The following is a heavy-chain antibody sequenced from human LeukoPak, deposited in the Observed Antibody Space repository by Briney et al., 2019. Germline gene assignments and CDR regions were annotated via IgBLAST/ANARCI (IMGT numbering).Heavy chain of an antibody. CDR2: INHSGST. J-gene: IGHJ4*02. Sequence: PGGSLRLSCVASGFTFSSYEMNWVRQAPGKGLEWIGEINHSGSTNYNPSLKSRVTISVDTSKNQFSLKLSSVTAADTAVYYCATSSRYDYVWGSYRYKTPLTFDYWGQGTLVTVSS. CDR3: ATSSRYDYVWGSYRYKTPLTFDY. D-gene: IGHD3-16*02. CDR1: GFTFSSYE. V-gene: IGHV4-34*08.